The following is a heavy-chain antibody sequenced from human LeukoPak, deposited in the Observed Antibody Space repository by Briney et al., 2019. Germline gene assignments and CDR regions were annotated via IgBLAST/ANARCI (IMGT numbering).Heavy chain of an antibody. V-gene: IGHV3-23*01. CDR2: ISGSGGST. CDR3: AKALGDYYYYGMDV. J-gene: IGHJ6*02. Sequence: GGSLRLSCAASGFTFSSYAMSWVRQAPGKGLEWVSAISGSGGSTYYADSVKGRFTISRDNSKNTLYLQMNSLRAEGTAVYYCAKALGDYYYYGMDVWGQGTTVTVSS. CDR1: GFTFSSYA.